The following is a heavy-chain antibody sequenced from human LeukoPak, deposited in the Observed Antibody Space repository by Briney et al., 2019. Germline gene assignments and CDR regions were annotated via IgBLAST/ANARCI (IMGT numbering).Heavy chain of an antibody. Sequence: ASVKVSCKASGYPFSDFAINWVRQAPGQGVEWMGWISAFNGNTKYAQMFQDRLTMTTDTSTNTVYMELRSLRSDDTAVYFCARRYGGYSPYDYWGQGTLVTVSS. V-gene: IGHV1-18*01. CDR3: ARRYGGYSPYDY. CDR2: ISAFNGNT. J-gene: IGHJ4*02. D-gene: IGHD4-23*01. CDR1: GYPFSDFA.